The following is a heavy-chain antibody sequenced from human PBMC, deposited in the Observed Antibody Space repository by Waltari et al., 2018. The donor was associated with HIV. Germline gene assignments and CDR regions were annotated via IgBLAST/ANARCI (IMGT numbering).Heavy chain of an antibody. CDR1: GFTFSSYI. Sequence: EVQLLESGGGLVQPGGSLRLSCAASGFTFSSYIMTWVRQAPGKGLEWVSGMSASGGRTYYDDPVKGRFTISRDNSKNTLYLQMNSLRAGDTAVYYCAKVTVGIAVAGTKDYWGQGTVVIVSS. CDR2: MSASGGRT. V-gene: IGHV3-23*01. J-gene: IGHJ4*02. D-gene: IGHD6-19*01. CDR3: AKVTVGIAVAGTKDY.